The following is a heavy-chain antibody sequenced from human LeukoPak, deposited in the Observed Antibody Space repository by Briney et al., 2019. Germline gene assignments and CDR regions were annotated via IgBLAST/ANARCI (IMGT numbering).Heavy chain of an antibody. CDR3: AGAAAGPHWFDP. J-gene: IGHJ5*02. Sequence: SETLSLTCTVSGGSISSYYWSWLRQPPGKGLEWIGYIYYSGSTNYNPSLKSRVTISVDTSKNQFSLKLSSVTAADTAVYYCAGAAAGPHWFDPWGQGTLVTVSS. CDR2: IYYSGST. CDR1: GGSISSYY. V-gene: IGHV4-59*01. D-gene: IGHD6-13*01.